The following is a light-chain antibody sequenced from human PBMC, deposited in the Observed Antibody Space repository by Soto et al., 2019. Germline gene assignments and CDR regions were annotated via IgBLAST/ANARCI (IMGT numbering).Light chain of an antibody. Sequence: EIVMTQSPATLSVSPGERATLSCRASQSVYNNLAWYQQKPGQAPRLLIYGASTRATGIPARFSGSGSGTDFTLTISSLQPEDFATYYCQQSFSILPLTFGGGTKIEIK. CDR1: QSVYNN. CDR2: GAS. CDR3: QQSFSILPLT. V-gene: IGKV3-15*01. J-gene: IGKJ4*01.